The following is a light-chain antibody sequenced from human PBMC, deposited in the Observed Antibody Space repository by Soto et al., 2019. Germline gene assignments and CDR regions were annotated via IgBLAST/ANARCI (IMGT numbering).Light chain of an antibody. J-gene: IGLJ3*02. Sequence: QSVLTQPPSASGTLGQRVTISCSGSSSNIGSNYVYWYQRLPGTAPKLFISSNNERPSGVPDRFSGSKSGTSASLAISGLRSEDEADYYCAVWDDSLRGGVFGGGTKVTVL. V-gene: IGLV1-47*02. CDR2: SNN. CDR1: SSNIGSNY. CDR3: AVWDDSLRGGV.